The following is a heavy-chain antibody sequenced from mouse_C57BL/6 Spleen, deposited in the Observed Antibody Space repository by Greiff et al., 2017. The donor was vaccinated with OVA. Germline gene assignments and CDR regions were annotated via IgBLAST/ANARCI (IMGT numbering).Heavy chain of an antibody. J-gene: IGHJ2*01. Sequence: QVQLQQSGPELVKPGASVKISCKASGYAFSSSWMNWVKQRPGKGLEWIGRIYPGDGDTNYNGKFKGKATLTADKSSSTAYMQLSSLTSEDSAVYFCARSVTDPFDYWGQGTTLTVSS. CDR2: IYPGDGDT. CDR3: ARSVTDPFDY. V-gene: IGHV1-82*01. CDR1: GYAFSSSW. D-gene: IGHD2-12*01.